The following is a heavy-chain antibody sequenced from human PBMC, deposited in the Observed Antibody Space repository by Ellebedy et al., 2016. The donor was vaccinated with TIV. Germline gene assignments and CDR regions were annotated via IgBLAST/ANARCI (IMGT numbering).Heavy chain of an antibody. Sequence: GESLKISXKGSGYSFTSYWIGWVRQMPGKGLEWMGIIYPGDSDTRYSPSFQGQVTISADKSISTAYLQWSSLKASDTAMYYCARNIWFGESLSYGMDVWGQGTTVTVSS. V-gene: IGHV5-51*01. J-gene: IGHJ6*02. CDR2: IYPGDSDT. CDR1: GYSFTSYW. D-gene: IGHD3-10*01. CDR3: ARNIWFGESLSYGMDV.